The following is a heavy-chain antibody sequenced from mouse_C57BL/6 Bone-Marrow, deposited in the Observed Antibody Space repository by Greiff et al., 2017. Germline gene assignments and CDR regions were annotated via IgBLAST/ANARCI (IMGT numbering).Heavy chain of an antibody. D-gene: IGHD2-4*01. CDR3: ARGDYDTWFAY. V-gene: IGHV15-2*01. CDR1: DSEVFPIAY. CDR2: ILPSIGRT. Sequence: QVQLQQSGSELRSPGSSVKLSCKDFDSEVFPIAYMSWVRQKPGHGFEWIGGILPSIGRTIYGEKFEDKATLDADTLSNTAYLELNSLTSEDSAFYYCARGDYDTWFAYWGQGTLVTVSA. J-gene: IGHJ3*01.